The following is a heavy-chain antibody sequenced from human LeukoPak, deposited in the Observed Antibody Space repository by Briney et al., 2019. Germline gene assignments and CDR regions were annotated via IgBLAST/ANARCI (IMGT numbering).Heavy chain of an antibody. CDR2: VSGSGIKT. CDR1: GFTLSGYA. D-gene: IGHD2-21*01. V-gene: IGHV3-23*01. Sequence: GGSLRLSCAASGFTLSGYAMSWVRQAPGKGLEWVSAVSGSGIKTYYADSVKGRFTTSRDNSKNTLYLQMSSLRAEDTALYYCAKESEMLCGGWFDPWGQGTLVTVSS. CDR3: AKESEMLCGGWFDP. J-gene: IGHJ5*02.